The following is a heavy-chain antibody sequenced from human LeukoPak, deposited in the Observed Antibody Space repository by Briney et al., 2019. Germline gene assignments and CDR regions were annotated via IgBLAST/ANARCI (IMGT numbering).Heavy chain of an antibody. CDR1: GYRFTSYW. CDR3: ARPPY. J-gene: IGHJ4*02. CDR2: IYPGDSDT. Sequence: PGGSLKISCQGSGYRFTSYWSGGVRQVQGKGLECMGIIYPGDSDTRYSPSFQGQVTISADKSISTAYLQWSSLKASDTAIYYCARPPYWGQGTLVTVSS. V-gene: IGHV5-51*01.